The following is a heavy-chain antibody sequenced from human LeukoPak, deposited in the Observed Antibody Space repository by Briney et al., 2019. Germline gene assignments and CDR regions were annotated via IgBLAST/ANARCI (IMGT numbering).Heavy chain of an antibody. D-gene: IGHD2-15*01. CDR3: ARQGDQVAFAFDI. J-gene: IGHJ3*02. V-gene: IGHV5-51*01. CDR2: IYPGDSDT. CDR1: GYSFTSYW. Sequence: GESLKISCKGSGYSFTSYWIGWVRQVPGKGLEWMGIIYPGDSDTRYSPSFQGQVTISADKSISTAYLQWSSLKASDTAMYYCARQGDQVAFAFDIWGQGTMVTVSS.